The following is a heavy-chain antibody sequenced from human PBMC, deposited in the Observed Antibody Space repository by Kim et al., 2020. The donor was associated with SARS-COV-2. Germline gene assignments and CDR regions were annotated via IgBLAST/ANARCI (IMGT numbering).Heavy chain of an antibody. V-gene: IGHV1-69*01. Sequence: AQKFQGRVTITADESTSTAYMELSSLRSEDTAVYYCARVDITFLRYWFDPWGQGTLVTVSS. D-gene: IGHD3-3*01. CDR3: ARVDITFLRYWFDP. J-gene: IGHJ5*02.